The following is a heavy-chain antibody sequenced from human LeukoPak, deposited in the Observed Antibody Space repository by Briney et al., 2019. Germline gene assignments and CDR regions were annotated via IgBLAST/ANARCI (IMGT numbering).Heavy chain of an antibody. V-gene: IGHV4-59*06. Sequence: PSETLSLTCTVSGGSISSYYWSWIRQHPGKGLEWIGYIYYSGSTYYNPSLKSRVTISVDTSKNQFSLKLSSVTAADTAVYYCAREGITNNWFGPWGQGTLVTVSS. CDR1: GGSISSYY. CDR3: AREGITNNWFGP. CDR2: IYYSGST. J-gene: IGHJ5*02. D-gene: IGHD1-14*01.